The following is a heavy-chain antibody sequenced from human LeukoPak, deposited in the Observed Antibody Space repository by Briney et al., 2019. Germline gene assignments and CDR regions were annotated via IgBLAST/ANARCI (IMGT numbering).Heavy chain of an antibody. D-gene: IGHD1-26*01. Sequence: ASVKVSCKASGGTFSSYAISWVRQAPGQGLEWMGGIIPIFGTANYAQKFQGRVTITTDESTSTAYMELSSLRSEATAVYYCARASYSGSYSADYWGQGTLVTVSS. CDR2: IIPIFGTA. CDR3: ARASYSGSYSADY. CDR1: GGTFSSYA. V-gene: IGHV1-69*05. J-gene: IGHJ4*02.